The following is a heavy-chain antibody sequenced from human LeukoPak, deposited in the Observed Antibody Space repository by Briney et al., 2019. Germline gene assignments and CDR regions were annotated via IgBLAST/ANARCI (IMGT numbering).Heavy chain of an antibody. CDR3: ARRGSNTWLFDY. V-gene: IGHV3-23*01. D-gene: IGHD6-13*01. CDR1: GFTFSYYA. Sequence: PGGSLRLFCSASGFTFSYYAMTWVRQAPGKGLEWVSSIRGDGSGTSYADSVKGRFTISRDNSKNTLYLQMNSLRAEDTAVYYCARRGSNTWLFDYWGQGTLVTVSS. J-gene: IGHJ4*02. CDR2: IRGDGSGT.